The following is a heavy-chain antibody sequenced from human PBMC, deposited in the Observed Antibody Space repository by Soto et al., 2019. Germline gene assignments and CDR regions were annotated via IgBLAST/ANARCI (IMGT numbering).Heavy chain of an antibody. CDR2: ISVYNGNT. CDR1: GYTFTSYG. CDR3: ARALDSSGYYYLAPIAY. J-gene: IGHJ4*02. Sequence: QVQLVQSGAEVKKPGASVKVSCKASGYTFTSYGISWVRQAPGQGLEWMGWISVYNGNTNYAQNPQGRVTMTTDTSPSTAYMELRTLRPDDTAVYYCARALDSSGYYYLAPIAYWGQATLVTVSS. V-gene: IGHV1-18*01. D-gene: IGHD3-22*01.